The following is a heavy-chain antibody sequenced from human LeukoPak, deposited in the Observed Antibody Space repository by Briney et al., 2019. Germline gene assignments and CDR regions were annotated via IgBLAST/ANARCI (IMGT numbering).Heavy chain of an antibody. CDR3: TTRRVDTGVVTGDF. CDR1: GIIFNNVW. Sequence: GGSLRLSCAASGIIFNNVWMNWVRQAPGKGLEWVARIKSESDGGTTDYAAPVKGRFTISRDDSKNTLYLQMNSLKTDDTALYYCTTRRVDTGVVTGDFWGQGTLVTVSS. CDR2: IKSESDGGTT. V-gene: IGHV3-15*07. D-gene: IGHD2-21*02. J-gene: IGHJ4*02.